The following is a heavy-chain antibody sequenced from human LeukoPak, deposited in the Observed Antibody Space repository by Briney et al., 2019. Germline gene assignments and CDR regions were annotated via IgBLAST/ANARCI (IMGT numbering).Heavy chain of an antibody. V-gene: IGHV1-69*13. CDR1: GGTFSSYA. CDR2: IIPIFGTA. D-gene: IGHD4-17*01. J-gene: IGHJ4*02. Sequence: SVKVSCKASGGTFSSYAISWVRQAPGQGLEWMGGIIPIFGTANYAQKFQGRVTITADESTSTAYMELSSLRFEDTAVYYCATHYGPDPWGYFDYWGQGTLVTVSS. CDR3: ATHYGPDPWGYFDY.